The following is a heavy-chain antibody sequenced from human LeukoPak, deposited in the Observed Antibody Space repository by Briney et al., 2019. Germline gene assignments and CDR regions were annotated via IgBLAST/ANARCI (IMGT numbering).Heavy chain of an antibody. D-gene: IGHD3-10*01. J-gene: IGHJ4*02. CDR3: AKPAGEFEKTRLDY. V-gene: IGHV3-23*01. CDR1: GFTFSSYA. Sequence: PGGSLRLSCAASGFTFSSYAMSWVRQAPGKGLEWASAISGSGGSTYYADSVKGRFTISRDNSKNTLYLQMNSLRAEDTAVYYCAKPAGEFEKTRLDYWGQGTLVTVSS. CDR2: ISGSGGST.